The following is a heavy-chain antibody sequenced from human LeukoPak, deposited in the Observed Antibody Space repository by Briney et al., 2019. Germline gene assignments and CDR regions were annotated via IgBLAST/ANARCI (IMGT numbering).Heavy chain of an antibody. CDR3: ARDRAARGLKGYYFGY. CDR1: GGSISSGDYY. J-gene: IGHJ4*02. Sequence: SQTLSLTCTVSGGSISSGDYYWSWIRQPPGKGLEWIGYIYYSGSTYYNPSLKSRVTISVDTSKNQFSLKLSSVTAADTAVYYCARDRAARGLKGYYFGYWGQGNLVTVSS. CDR2: IYYSGST. D-gene: IGHD3-10*01. V-gene: IGHV4-30-4*01.